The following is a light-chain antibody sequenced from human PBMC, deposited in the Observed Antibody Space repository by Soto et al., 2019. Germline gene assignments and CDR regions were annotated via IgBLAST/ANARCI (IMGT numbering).Light chain of an antibody. CDR1: SSDVGAYNY. J-gene: IGLJ1*01. Sequence: QSVLTQPRSVSGSPGQSVTISCTGTSSDVGAYNYVSWYQQHPGKAPKLMIYHVRQRPSGVPDRFSGSKSGNAASLTISGLQAEDDADYYCCTDAGTYKVFGTGTKVTVL. V-gene: IGLV2-11*01. CDR2: HVR. CDR3: CTDAGTYKV.